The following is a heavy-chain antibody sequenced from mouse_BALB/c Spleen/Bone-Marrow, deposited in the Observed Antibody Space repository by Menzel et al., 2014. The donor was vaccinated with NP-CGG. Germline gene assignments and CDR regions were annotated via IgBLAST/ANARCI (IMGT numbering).Heavy chain of an antibody. V-gene: IGHV2-6-7*01. CDR3: AREPHYYAMDY. Sequence: VMLVESGPGLVAPSQSLSITCTVSGFSLTGYGVNWVRQPPGKGLERLGMIWGDGSTDYNSTLKSRLSINKDNSKSQVFLKMNSLQTDDTARYYCAREPHYYAMDYWGQGTSVTVSS. CDR1: GFSLTGYG. J-gene: IGHJ4*01. CDR2: IWGDGST.